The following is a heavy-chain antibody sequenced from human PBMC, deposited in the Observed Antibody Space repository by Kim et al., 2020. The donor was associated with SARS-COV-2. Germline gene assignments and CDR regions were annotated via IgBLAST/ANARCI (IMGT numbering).Heavy chain of an antibody. CDR2: IYYSGST. CDR3: ASGSSGYYYY. Sequence: SETLSLTCTVSGGSISSYYWSWIRQPPGKGLEWIGYIYYSGSTNYNPSLKSRVTISVDTSKNQFSLKLSSVTAADTAVYYCASGSSGYYYYWGQGTLVTVSS. V-gene: IGHV4-59*13. D-gene: IGHD3-22*01. J-gene: IGHJ4*02. CDR1: GGSISSYY.